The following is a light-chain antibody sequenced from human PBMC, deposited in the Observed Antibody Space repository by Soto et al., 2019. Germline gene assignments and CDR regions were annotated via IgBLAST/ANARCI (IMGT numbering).Light chain of an antibody. CDR3: QQRSNWPLT. Sequence: EIVMTQSPATLSVSPGERATLSCRASQSVRGNLAWYQQRPGQSPRLLIYGASSRATGIPARFSGSGSGTDFTLTISSLEPEDSAVYYCQQRSNWPLTFGGGTKV. CDR2: GAS. CDR1: QSVRGN. V-gene: IGKV3D-15*01. J-gene: IGKJ4*01.